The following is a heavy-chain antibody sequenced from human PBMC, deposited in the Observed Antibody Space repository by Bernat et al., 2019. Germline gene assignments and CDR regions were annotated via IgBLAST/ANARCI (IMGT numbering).Heavy chain of an antibody. V-gene: IGHV4-59*04. CDR2: IYYSGST. J-gene: IGHJ4*02. CDR3: ARHRAGVRYYFDY. CDR1: GGSISTYY. Sequence: QVQLQESGPGLVKPSETLSLTCTVSGGSISTYYWSWIRQPPGKGLEWIGNIYYSGSTYYNPSLKSRVTISLDTSKNQFSLKLSSVTAADTAVYYCARHRAGVRYYFDYGGQGTLVTVAS. D-gene: IGHD2-21*01.